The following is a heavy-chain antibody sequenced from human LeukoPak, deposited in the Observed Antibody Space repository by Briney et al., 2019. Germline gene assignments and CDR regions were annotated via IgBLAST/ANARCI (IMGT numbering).Heavy chain of an antibody. Sequence: GSLRLSCAASGFTFSSYTMDWVRQAPGKGLEWVSSISSSSIYIYYADSLKGRFTISRDNAKNSLYLQMNSLRAEDTAVYYCARRYCSGGTCYDWFDPWGQGTLVTVSS. CDR1: GFTFSSYT. CDR2: ISSSSIYI. D-gene: IGHD2-15*01. V-gene: IGHV3-21*01. J-gene: IGHJ5*02. CDR3: ARRYCSGGTCYDWFDP.